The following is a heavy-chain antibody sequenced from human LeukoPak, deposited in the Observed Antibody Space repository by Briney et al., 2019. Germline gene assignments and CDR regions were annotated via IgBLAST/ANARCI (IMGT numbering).Heavy chain of an antibody. CDR3: ARGDISGYPDY. CDR1: GGSISSSNYY. V-gene: IGHV4-39*07. CDR2: VYHSGNT. Sequence: PSETLSLTCTVSGGSISSSNYYGGWIRQPPGKGLEWIGSVYHSGNTYYNPSLKSRVTISLDTSKNQFSLKLSSVTAADTAVYYCARGDISGYPDYWGQGTLVTVSS. D-gene: IGHD1-1*01. J-gene: IGHJ4*02.